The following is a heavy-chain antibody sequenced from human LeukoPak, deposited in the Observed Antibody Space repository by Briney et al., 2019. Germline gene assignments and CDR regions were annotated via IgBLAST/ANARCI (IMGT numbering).Heavy chain of an antibody. CDR2: IRSSSNAI. D-gene: IGHD5-24*01. CDR1: GFTFSSYS. V-gene: IGHV3-48*01. Sequence: PGGSLRLSCAASGFTFSSYSMNWVRQAPGKGLEWVSYIRSSSNAIYYADSVKGRFTISRDNAKSSLYLQMNSLRAEDTAVYYCARGNMAYEYYGMDVWGQGTTVTVSS. CDR3: ARGNMAYEYYGMDV. J-gene: IGHJ6*02.